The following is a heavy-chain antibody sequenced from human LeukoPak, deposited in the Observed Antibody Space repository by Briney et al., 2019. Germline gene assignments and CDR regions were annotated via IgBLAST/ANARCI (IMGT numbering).Heavy chain of an antibody. Sequence: SETLSLTCTISGGSISSYYWSWIRQPPGKRLEWIGYIYYSGSTNYNPSLKSRVTISVDTSKNQFSLKLSSVTAADTAVYYCARHRRGYSGYDWDRWFDPWGQGTLVTVSS. CDR2: IYYSGST. J-gene: IGHJ5*02. CDR3: ARHRRGYSGYDWDRWFDP. CDR1: GGSISSYY. V-gene: IGHV4-59*08. D-gene: IGHD5-12*01.